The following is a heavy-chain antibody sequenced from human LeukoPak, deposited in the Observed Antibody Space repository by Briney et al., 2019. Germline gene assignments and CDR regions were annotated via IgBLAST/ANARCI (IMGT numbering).Heavy chain of an antibody. J-gene: IGHJ3*02. CDR2: IHYTGTT. Sequence: SETLSLTCIVSGGSINSHYWSWIRQPPGKGLEWIGDIHYTGTTKYNPSVKSRGTISIDTSKNQFSLELSSVTATDTAVYFCATNRVGTYDRPFDIWGQGTMVTVSS. V-gene: IGHV4-59*08. CDR1: GGSINSHY. CDR3: ATNRVGTYDRPFDI. D-gene: IGHD1-26*01.